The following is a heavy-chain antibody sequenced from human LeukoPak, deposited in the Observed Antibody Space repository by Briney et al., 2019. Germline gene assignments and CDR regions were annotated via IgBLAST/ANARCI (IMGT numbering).Heavy chain of an antibody. Sequence: GASVKVSCKASGCTFTGYYMHWVRQAPGQGLEWMGWINPNSGGTNYAQKFQGRVTMTRDTSISTAYMELSRLRSDDTAVYYCARGRGYSSGWFLLRHWYFDLWGRGTLVTVSS. V-gene: IGHV1-2*02. CDR1: GCTFTGYY. CDR2: INPNSGGT. D-gene: IGHD6-19*01. CDR3: ARGRGYSSGWFLLRHWYFDL. J-gene: IGHJ2*01.